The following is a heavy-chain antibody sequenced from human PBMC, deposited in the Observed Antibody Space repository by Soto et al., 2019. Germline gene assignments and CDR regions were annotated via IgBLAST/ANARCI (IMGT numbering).Heavy chain of an antibody. J-gene: IGHJ5*02. CDR1: GFTFSGNV. D-gene: IGHD2-21*02. V-gene: IGHV3-23*01. CDR2: ISGSGGST. Sequence: GGSLRLSCVASGFTFSGNVMSWVRQAPGKGLEWISIISGSGGSTYYADSVKGRFTISRDNSNNTLYLRMHSLTAADTAVYYCAKNGCGGDCYSSVAGNWFDPWGQGTLVTVS. CDR3: AKNGCGGDCYSSVAGNWFDP.